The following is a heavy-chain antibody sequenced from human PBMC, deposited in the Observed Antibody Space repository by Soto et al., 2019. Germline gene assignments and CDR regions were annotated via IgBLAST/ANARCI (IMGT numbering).Heavy chain of an antibody. D-gene: IGHD2-15*01. V-gene: IGHV4-30-4*01. Sequence: QVQLQESGPGLVKPSQTLSLTCTVSGGSISSADYYWSWIRQPPGKGLEWIGYIYYSGSTYYNPSLQSRVTISVETSKTQFHLKLSSVTAADTAVYYCASVGGVGATTIDSWGQGTLVTVSS. CDR1: GGSISSADYY. CDR2: IYYSGST. CDR3: ASVGGVGATTIDS. J-gene: IGHJ4*02.